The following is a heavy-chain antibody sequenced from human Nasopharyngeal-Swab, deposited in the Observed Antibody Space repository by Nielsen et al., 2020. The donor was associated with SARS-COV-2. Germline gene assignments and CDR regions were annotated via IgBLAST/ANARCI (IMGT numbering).Heavy chain of an antibody. CDR1: GFTFSSYG. CDR2: ISYDGSNK. J-gene: IGHJ4*02. CDR3: AKGLWFGELLSGLNY. D-gene: IGHD3-10*01. Sequence: GGSLRLSCAASGFTFSSYGMHCVRQAPGKGLEWVAVISYDGSNKYYADSVKGRFTISRDNSKNTLYLQMNSLRAEDTAVYYCAKGLWFGELLSGLNYWGQGTLVTVSS. V-gene: IGHV3-30*18.